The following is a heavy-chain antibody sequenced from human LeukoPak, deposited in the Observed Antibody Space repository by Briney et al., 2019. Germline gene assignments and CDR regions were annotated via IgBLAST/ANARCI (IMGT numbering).Heavy chain of an antibody. V-gene: IGHV3-66*01. CDR2: IYTGGNT. CDR1: GITVARND. J-gene: IGHJ6*02. Sequence: GGSLRLSCVASGITVARNDMNWVRQARGKGLEWVSVIYTGGNTNHVASVKGRFTISRDSSKNTLYLQMNSLRAEDTAVYYCVRDGGSYYYHGMDVWGQGTTVSVSS. D-gene: IGHD1-26*01. CDR3: VRDGGSYYYHGMDV.